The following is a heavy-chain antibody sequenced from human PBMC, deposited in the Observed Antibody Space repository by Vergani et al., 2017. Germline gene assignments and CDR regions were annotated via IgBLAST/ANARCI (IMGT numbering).Heavy chain of an antibody. CDR2: IYYSGST. CDR1: GGSISSYY. D-gene: IGHD2-2*01. V-gene: IGHV4-59*01. CDR3: ARVGRYCSSTSCYPIFDY. Sequence: QVQLQESGPGLVKPSETLSLTCTVSGGSISSYYWSWIRQPPGKGLEWIGYIYYSGSTNYNPSLKSRVTVSVDTSKNQFSLKLSSVTAADTAVYYCARVGRYCSSTSCYPIFDYWGQGTLVTVSS. J-gene: IGHJ4*02.